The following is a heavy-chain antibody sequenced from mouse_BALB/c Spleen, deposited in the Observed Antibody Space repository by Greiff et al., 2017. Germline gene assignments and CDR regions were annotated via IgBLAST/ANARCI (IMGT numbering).Heavy chain of an antibody. Sequence: VQLQQSGPELVKPGASVRISCKASGYTFTSYYMHWVKQRPEQGLEWIGWIDPGNGDTEYAPKFQGKATMTADTSSNPAYLQLSSLTSEDTAVYYCNGFITTATFAYWGQGTLVTVSA. V-gene: IGHV14-4*02. CDR2: IDPGNGDT. J-gene: IGHJ3*01. CDR1: GYTFTSYY. D-gene: IGHD1-2*01. CDR3: NGFITTATFAY.